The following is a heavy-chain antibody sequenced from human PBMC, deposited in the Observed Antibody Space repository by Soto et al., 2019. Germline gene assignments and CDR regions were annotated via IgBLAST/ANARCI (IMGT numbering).Heavy chain of an antibody. CDR2: IKQDGSEK. J-gene: IGHJ3*02. Sequence: GGSLRLSCAASGFTFSSYWMSWVRQAPGKGLEWVANIKQDGSEKYYVDSVKGRFTISRDNAKNSLYLQMNSLRAEDTAVYYCARRDCSGGSCYSYAFDIWGQGTMVTVSS. CDR1: GFTFSSYW. CDR3: ARRDCSGGSCYSYAFDI. V-gene: IGHV3-7*01. D-gene: IGHD2-15*01.